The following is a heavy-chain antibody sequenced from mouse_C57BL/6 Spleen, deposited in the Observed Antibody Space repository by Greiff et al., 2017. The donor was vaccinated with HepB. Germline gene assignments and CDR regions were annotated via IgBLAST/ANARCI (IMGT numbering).Heavy chain of an antibody. D-gene: IGHD1-1*01. CDR2: INPNNGGT. CDR1: GYTFTDYN. J-gene: IGHJ1*03. Sequence: VQLQQSGPELVKPGASVKMSCKASGYTFTDYNMHWVKQSHGKSLEWIGYINPNNGGTSYNQKFKGKATLTVNKSSSTAYMELRSLTSEDSAVYYCARPGSRGWYFDVWGTGTTVTVSS. CDR3: ARPGSRGWYFDV. V-gene: IGHV1-22*01.